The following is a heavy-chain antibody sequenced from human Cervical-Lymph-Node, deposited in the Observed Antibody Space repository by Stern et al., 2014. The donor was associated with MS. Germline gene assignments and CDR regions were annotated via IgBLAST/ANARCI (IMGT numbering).Heavy chain of an antibody. CDR2: LFSNDEK. V-gene: IGHV2-26*01. CDR3: ARTSYYSDLGTWVGWFDP. D-gene: IGHD3-10*01. Sequence: QVTLKESGPVLVKPTETLTLTCTVSGFSLNNPTMGVSWIRQPPGKALEWLAHLFSNDEKSYSTSLKSRLTISKDISKSQVVLTMSNMDPVDTATYSCARTSYYSDLGTWVGWFDPWGQGTLVTVSS. CDR1: GFSLNNPTMG. J-gene: IGHJ5*02.